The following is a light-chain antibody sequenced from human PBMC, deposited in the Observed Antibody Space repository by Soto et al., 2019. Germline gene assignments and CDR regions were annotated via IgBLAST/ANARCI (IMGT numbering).Light chain of an antibody. V-gene: IGKV1-39*01. J-gene: IGKJ2*01. CDR2: FAS. Sequence: DIPMTQSPSSLSASVGDRVTLTCRASQSISSYLNWYQLKPGRPPKLLIYFASSLQAGVPSRFSGAGSETDFTLTITDLQPEDFTFYFCLQTDSVPYTFGQGT. CDR1: QSISSY. CDR3: LQTDSVPYT.